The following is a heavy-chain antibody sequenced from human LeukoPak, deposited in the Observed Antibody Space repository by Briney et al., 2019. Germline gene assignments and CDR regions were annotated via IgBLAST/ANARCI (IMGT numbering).Heavy chain of an antibody. J-gene: IGHJ1*01. CDR2: IYDRGNT. D-gene: IGHD6-19*01. V-gene: IGHV4-59*01. Sequence: SETLSLTCTVSGGAISTDFWNWIRQPPGKGLEWIGYIYDRGNTDYNPSLKGRATISVDTSRNQLSLRLTSATAADTAVYYCARGEINSSGWYMDYFQYWGQGTLVTVSS. CDR1: GGAISTDF. CDR3: ARGEINSSGWYMDYFQY.